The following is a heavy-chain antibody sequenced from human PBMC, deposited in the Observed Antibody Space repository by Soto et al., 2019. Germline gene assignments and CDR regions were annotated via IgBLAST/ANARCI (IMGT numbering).Heavy chain of an antibody. J-gene: IGHJ6*02. CDR3: ARVTKVDTAMVTPWYYGMDV. D-gene: IGHD5-18*01. CDR1: GGTFSSYA. Sequence: SVKVSCKASGGTFSSYAISGVRQALGQGLEWMGGIIPIFGTASYAQKFQGRVTITADESTSTAYMELSSLRSEDTAVYYGARVTKVDTAMVTPWYYGMDVWGQGTTVTVSS. CDR2: IIPIFGTA. V-gene: IGHV1-69*13.